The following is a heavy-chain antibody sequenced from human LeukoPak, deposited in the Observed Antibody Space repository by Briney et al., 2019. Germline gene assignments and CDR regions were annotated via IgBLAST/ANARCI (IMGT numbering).Heavy chain of an antibody. Sequence: SQTLSLTCAISGDSVSRDGAAWTWIRQSPSRGLEWLGRTYYRSKWHNEYAVSVRGRMAISPDTSKNQSSLHLSSVTPEDTAVYFCARDTLAAADSWGQGALVTVSS. V-gene: IGHV6-1*01. D-gene: IGHD6-25*01. CDR3: ARDTLAAADS. CDR2: TYYRSKWHN. J-gene: IGHJ4*02. CDR1: GDSVSRDGAA.